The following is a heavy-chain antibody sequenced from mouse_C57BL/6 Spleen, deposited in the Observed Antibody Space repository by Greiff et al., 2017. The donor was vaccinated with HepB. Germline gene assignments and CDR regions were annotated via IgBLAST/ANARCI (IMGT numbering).Heavy chain of an antibody. D-gene: IGHD2-3*01. V-gene: IGHV1-80*01. CDR3: ARGDFYDGYEGY. J-gene: IGHJ2*01. CDR1: GYAFSSYW. CDR2: IYPGDGDT. Sequence: VQLQESGAELVKPGASVKISCKASGYAFSSYWMNWVKQRPGKGLEWIGQIYPGDGDTNYNGKFKGKATLTADKSSSTAYMQLSSLTSEDSAVYFCARGDFYDGYEGYWGQGTTLTVSS.